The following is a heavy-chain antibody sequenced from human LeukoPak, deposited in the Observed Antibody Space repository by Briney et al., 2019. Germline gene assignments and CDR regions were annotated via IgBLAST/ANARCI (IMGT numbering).Heavy chain of an antibody. D-gene: IGHD2-2*02. J-gene: IGHJ4*02. V-gene: IGHV1-18*01. CDR1: GYTFTSYG. Sequence: GASVKVSCKASGYTFTSYGISWVRQAPGQGLEWMGWISAYNGNTNYAQKFQGRVTMTRDTSTSTVYMELSSLRSEDTAVYYCAREYCSSTSCYKEAFDYWGQGTLVTVSS. CDR2: ISAYNGNT. CDR3: AREYCSSTSCYKEAFDY.